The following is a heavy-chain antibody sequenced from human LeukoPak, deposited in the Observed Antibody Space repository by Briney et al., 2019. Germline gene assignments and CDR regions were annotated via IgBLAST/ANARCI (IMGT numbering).Heavy chain of an antibody. CDR2: IIPIFGTA. V-gene: IGHV1-69*05. J-gene: IGHJ4*02. Sequence: ASVKVSCKASGGTFSSYAISWMRQAPGQGLEWMGGIIPIFGTANYAQKFQGRVTITTDESTSTAYMELSSLRSEDTAVYYCARDSEVRGGYSGSDYGGFDYWGQGTLVTVSS. CDR1: GGTFSSYA. D-gene: IGHD5-12*01. CDR3: ARDSEVRGGYSGSDYGGFDY.